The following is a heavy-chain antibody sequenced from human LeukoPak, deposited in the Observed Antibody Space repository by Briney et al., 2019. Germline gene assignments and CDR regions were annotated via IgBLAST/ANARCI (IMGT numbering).Heavy chain of an antibody. D-gene: IGHD4/OR15-4a*01. Sequence: GGSLRLSCAASGFTFSSYAMHWVRQAPGKGLEWVAVISYDGSNKYYADSVKGRFTISRDNSKNTLYLQMNSLRAEDTAVYYCARLKPPVDFWGQGTLVTVSS. CDR2: ISYDGSNK. CDR1: GFTFSSYA. V-gene: IGHV3-30-3*01. J-gene: IGHJ4*02. CDR3: ARLKPPVDF.